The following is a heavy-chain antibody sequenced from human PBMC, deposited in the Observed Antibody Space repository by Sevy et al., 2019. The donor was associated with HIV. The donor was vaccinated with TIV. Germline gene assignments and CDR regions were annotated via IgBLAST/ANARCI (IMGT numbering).Heavy chain of an antibody. CDR3: ARNGGAAADTGDYFDY. J-gene: IGHJ4*02. V-gene: IGHV1-18*04. CDR1: GYTFTPYG. D-gene: IGHD6-13*01. Sequence: ASVKVSCKASGYTFTPYGISWVRQAPGQGLEWMGWINPYNGNTNYVQKFQGRVTMTTDTSTSTAYIELRSLRPDDTAVYYCARNGGAAADTGDYFDYWGQGTLVTVSS. CDR2: INPYNGNT.